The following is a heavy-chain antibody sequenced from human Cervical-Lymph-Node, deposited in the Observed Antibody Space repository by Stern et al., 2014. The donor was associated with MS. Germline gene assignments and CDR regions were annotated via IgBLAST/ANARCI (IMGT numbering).Heavy chain of an antibody. CDR1: GFTFSHFS. Sequence: EVQLVESGGTLVQPGGSLRLSCAASGFTFSHFSINWVRQAPGKGLEWIASITGEGTTSFADSVQGRFTISRDNPRNSLYLHMTNLRDEDAAVHYCATLDYWGQGTLVTVSS. J-gene: IGHJ4*02. CDR3: ATLDY. CDR2: ITGEGTT. V-gene: IGHV3-48*02.